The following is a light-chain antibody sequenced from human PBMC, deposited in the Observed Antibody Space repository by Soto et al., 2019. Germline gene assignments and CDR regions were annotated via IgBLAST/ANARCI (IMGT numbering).Light chain of an antibody. V-gene: IGKV3-20*01. J-gene: IGKJ5*01. Sequence: ELVVTQSPDTLSVSPWERAALSCRTSQSVGSHLAWYQQKPGXXPRLLIYGASSRATGIPDRFTGSGSGTDFTLTISRREPEDFAVYYCQQYGSSPITFGQGTRLEIK. CDR3: QQYGSSPIT. CDR2: GAS. CDR1: QSVGSH.